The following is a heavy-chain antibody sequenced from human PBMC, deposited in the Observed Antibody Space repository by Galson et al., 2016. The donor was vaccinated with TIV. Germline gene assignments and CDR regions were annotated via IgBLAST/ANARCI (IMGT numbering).Heavy chain of an antibody. D-gene: IGHD2-15*01. J-gene: IGHJ6*02. CDR3: ARDRIHCAGTGDDCYYYYYFGMDV. V-gene: IGHV3-66*02. CDR1: GFRVSDNY. CDR2: IFSGDRS. Sequence: LRLSCAASGFRVSDNYMTWVRQTPGKGPEWISVIFSGDRSFYADSVKGRFTVSRDYAKNTIYLEMDSLRIEDTAVYYCARDRIHCAGTGDDCYYYYYFGMDVWGQGTTVTVSS.